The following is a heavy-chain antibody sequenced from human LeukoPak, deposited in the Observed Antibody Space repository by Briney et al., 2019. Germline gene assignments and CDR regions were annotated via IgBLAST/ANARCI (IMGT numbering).Heavy chain of an antibody. Sequence: SVKVSCKALVGTLRRYAISWVREAPGYGGEWEGGIIPFFGTANYAQKFQGRVTIAADESTSTAYMELSSLRSEDTAVYYCARDCSYYYGSGSPCVDYWGQGTLVTVSS. D-gene: IGHD3-10*01. CDR2: IIPFFGTA. CDR1: VGTLRRYA. CDR3: ARDCSYYYGSGSPCVDY. V-gene: IGHV1-69*13. J-gene: IGHJ4*02.